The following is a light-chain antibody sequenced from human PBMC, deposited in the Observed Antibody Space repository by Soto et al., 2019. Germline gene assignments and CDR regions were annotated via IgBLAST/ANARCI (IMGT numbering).Light chain of an antibody. V-gene: IGLV2-8*01. CDR3: SSYAGRTLYV. J-gene: IGLJ1*01. Sequence: QSVLTQPPSASGSPGQSVTISCTGTSSDVSGYDYVSWYQQRPGKAPKLLIHEVTKRPSGVPDRFSGSKSGNTASLTVSGLQAEDEADYYCSSYAGRTLYVFGTGTKVTAL. CDR1: SSDVSGYDY. CDR2: EVT.